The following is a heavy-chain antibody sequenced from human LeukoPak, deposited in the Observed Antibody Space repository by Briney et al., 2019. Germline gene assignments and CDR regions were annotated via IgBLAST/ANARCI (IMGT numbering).Heavy chain of an antibody. CDR2: ISGTGGST. Sequence: GGSLRLSCAASGFTFSSYAMNWVRQAPGKGLEWVSDISGTGGSTYYADSVRGRFTISRDNSKNTLSLQMNSLRAEDTALYYCATKEGYSGYDSAFDIWGQGTMVTVSS. J-gene: IGHJ3*02. CDR1: GFTFSSYA. D-gene: IGHD5-12*01. V-gene: IGHV3-23*01. CDR3: ATKEGYSGYDSAFDI.